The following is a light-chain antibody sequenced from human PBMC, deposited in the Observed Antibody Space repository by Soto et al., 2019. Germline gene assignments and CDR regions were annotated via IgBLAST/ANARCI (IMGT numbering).Light chain of an antibody. Sequence: EIVLTQSPGTLSLSPGERATLSCRASQSVRSNFLAWYQQKPGQAPRRLIYGASNRATGIPDRFSGSGSGTDFTLTISRLEPEDFAVYYCQQYGSSPRTFGQGTKVDIK. J-gene: IGKJ1*01. CDR3: QQYGSSPRT. V-gene: IGKV3-20*01. CDR1: QSVRSNF. CDR2: GAS.